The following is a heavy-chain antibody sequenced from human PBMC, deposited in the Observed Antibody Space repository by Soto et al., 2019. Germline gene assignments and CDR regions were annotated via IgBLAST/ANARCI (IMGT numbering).Heavy chain of an antibody. J-gene: IGHJ2*01. Sequence: GGSLRLSCAASGFTFSSYDMHWVRQATGKGLEWVSAIGTAGDTYYPGSVKGRFTISRENAKNSLYLQMNSLRAGDTAVYYCARVAARPWYFDLWGRGTLVTVSS. CDR1: GFTFSSYD. D-gene: IGHD6-6*01. CDR3: ARVAARPWYFDL. CDR2: IGTAGDT. V-gene: IGHV3-13*01.